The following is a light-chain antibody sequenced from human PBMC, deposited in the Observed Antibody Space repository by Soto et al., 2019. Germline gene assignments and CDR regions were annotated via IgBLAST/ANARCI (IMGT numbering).Light chain of an antibody. CDR2: AAS. CDR1: QSSSSY. J-gene: IGKJ3*01. V-gene: IGKV1-39*01. CDR3: QQSYSTPLT. Sequence: DIQMTQSPSSLSASVGDRVTITCRASQSSSSYLNWYQQKPGKAPKLLIYAASSLQSGVPSRLSGSGSGTDFTLTISSLQPEDFATYYCQQSYSTPLTFGPGTKVDIK.